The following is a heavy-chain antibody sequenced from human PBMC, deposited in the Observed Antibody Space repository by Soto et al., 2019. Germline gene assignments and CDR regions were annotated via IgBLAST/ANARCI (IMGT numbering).Heavy chain of an antibody. V-gene: IGHV2-5*02. CDR1: GFSLSTGAVG. CDR3: AHASVTILRGVIWDY. D-gene: IGHD3-10*01. J-gene: IGHJ4*02. CDR2: IYWDDDK. Sequence: QITLKESGPTLVKPTQTLTLTCTFSGFSLSTGAVGVGWIRQPPGKALEWLALIYWDDDKHYSPSLKSRLTTTKDTSKYQVVLTMTNMDPVDSATYYCAHASVTILRGVIWDYWGQGTLVTVSS.